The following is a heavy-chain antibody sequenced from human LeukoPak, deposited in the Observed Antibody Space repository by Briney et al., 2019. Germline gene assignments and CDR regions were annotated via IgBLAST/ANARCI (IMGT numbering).Heavy chain of an antibody. CDR1: GFTFSSYA. J-gene: IGHJ4*02. CDR3: AKGYCSGTSCYSGLD. D-gene: IGHD2-2*01. Sequence: GGSLRLSCAASGFTFSSYAMSWVRQAPGKGPEWVSAISGSGGSTYYADSVKGRFTISRDNSKDTLSLQMNSLRPEDTAVYYCAKGYCSGTSCYSGLDWGQGTLVTVSS. CDR2: ISGSGGST. V-gene: IGHV3-23*01.